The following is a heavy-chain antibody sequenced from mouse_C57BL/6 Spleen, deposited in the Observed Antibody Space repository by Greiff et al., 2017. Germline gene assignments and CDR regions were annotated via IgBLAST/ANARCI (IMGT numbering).Heavy chain of an antibody. CDR1: GYAFSSSW. CDR3: ACDYGKAMDY. Sequence: QVQLQQSGPELVKPGASVKISCKASGYAFSSSWMNWVKQRPGKGLEWIGRIYPGDGDTNYNGKFKGKATLTADKSSSTASMQLSSLTSEDSAVYFCACDYGKAMDYWGQGTSVTVSS. D-gene: IGHD2-4*01. CDR2: IYPGDGDT. J-gene: IGHJ4*01. V-gene: IGHV1-82*01.